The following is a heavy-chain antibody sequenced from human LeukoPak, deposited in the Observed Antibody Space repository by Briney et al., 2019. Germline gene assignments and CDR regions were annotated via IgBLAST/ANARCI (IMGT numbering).Heavy chain of an antibody. CDR2: IYYSGST. Sequence: SSETLSLTCTVSGGSISSCYWSWIRQPPGKGLEWIGYIYYSGSTNYNPSLKSRVTISVDTSKNQFSLKLSSVTAADTAVYYCAKSARVRGVTYYYYYMDVWGKGTTVTISS. V-gene: IGHV4-59*01. J-gene: IGHJ6*03. CDR1: GGSISSCY. D-gene: IGHD3-10*01. CDR3: AKSARVRGVTYYYYYMDV.